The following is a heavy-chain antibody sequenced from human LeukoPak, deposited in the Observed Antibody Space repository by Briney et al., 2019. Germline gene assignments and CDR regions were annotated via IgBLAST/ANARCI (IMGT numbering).Heavy chain of an antibody. CDR1: GGSISSSSYY. CDR3: AREYSHYMDV. J-gene: IGHJ6*03. D-gene: IGHD2-15*01. V-gene: IGHV4-39*07. Sequence: SETLSLTCTVSGGSISSSSYYWGWIRQPPGEGLEWIGSIYYSGSTYYNPSLKSRVTISVDTSKNQFSLKLSSVTAADTAVYYCAREYSHYMDVWGKGTTVTVSS. CDR2: IYYSGST.